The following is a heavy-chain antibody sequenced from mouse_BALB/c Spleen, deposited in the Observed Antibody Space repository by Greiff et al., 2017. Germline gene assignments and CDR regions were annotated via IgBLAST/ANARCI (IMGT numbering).Heavy chain of an antibody. CDR3: NAWGYYYGSSPCAY. CDR2: IDPENGDT. V-gene: IGHV14-4*02. CDR1: GFNIKDYY. D-gene: IGHD1-1*01. J-gene: IGHJ3*01. Sequence: EVQLQQSGAELVRSGASVKLSCTASGFNIKDYYMHWVKQRPEQGLEWIGWIDPENGDTEYAPKFQGKATMTADTSSNTAYLQLSSLTSDDTAVYYCNAWGYYYGSSPCAYWGQGTLVTVSA.